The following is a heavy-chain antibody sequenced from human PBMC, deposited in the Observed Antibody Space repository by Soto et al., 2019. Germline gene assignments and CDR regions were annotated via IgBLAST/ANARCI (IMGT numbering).Heavy chain of an antibody. CDR3: AKGERALAFYWYFDL. Sequence: GGSLRLSCAASGFSFSNYGVHWVRQAPGMGLEWVAVISYDGSNKYYADSVKGRFTISRDNSKNTLYLQMNSLRADDTALYYCAKGERALAFYWYFDLWGRGTLVTVSS. CDR2: ISYDGSNK. CDR1: GFSFSNYG. V-gene: IGHV3-30*18. D-gene: IGHD6-19*01. J-gene: IGHJ2*01.